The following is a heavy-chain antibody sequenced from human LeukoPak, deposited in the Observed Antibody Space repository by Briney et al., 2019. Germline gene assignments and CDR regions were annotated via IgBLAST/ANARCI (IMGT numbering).Heavy chain of an antibody. J-gene: IGHJ4*02. Sequence: GGSLRLSCAASGFTFSSYAVHWVRQAPGRGLQWVSAISGSGSNTYYADSVKGRFTISRDNSKNTLYLQMNSLRAEDTAVYYCAKERGTAVPPYYFDFWGQGTLLTVSS. V-gene: IGHV3-23*01. CDR3: AKERGTAVPPYYFDF. CDR1: GFTFSSYA. D-gene: IGHD2-2*01. CDR2: ISGSGSNT.